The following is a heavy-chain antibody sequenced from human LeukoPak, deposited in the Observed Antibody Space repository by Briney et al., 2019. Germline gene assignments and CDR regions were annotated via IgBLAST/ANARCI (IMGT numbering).Heavy chain of an antibody. V-gene: IGHV4-59*04. J-gene: IGHJ4*02. CDR1: GGSISSYY. CDR2: IYHSGST. Sequence: SETLSLTCTVSGGSISSYYWSWIRQPPGKGLEWIGSIYHSGSTYYNPSLKSRVTISVDTSKNQFSLKLSSVTAADTAVYYCAVYCSSTSCYEGFNFDYWGQGTLVTVSS. CDR3: AVYCSSTSCYEGFNFDY. D-gene: IGHD2-2*01.